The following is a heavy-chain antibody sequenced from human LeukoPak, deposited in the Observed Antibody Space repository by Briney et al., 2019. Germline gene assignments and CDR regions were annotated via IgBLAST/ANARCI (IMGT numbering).Heavy chain of an antibody. CDR3: ARDNGRYDILTGYLAGRWGIDY. CDR1: GFTVSSNY. J-gene: IGHJ4*02. Sequence: GGSLRLSCAASGFTVSSNYMSWVRQAPGKGLEWVSAISGSGGSTYYADSVKGRFTISRDNSKNTLYLQMNSLRAEDTAVYYCARDNGRYDILTGYLAGRWGIDYWGQGTLVTVSS. CDR2: ISGSGGST. V-gene: IGHV3-23*01. D-gene: IGHD3-9*01.